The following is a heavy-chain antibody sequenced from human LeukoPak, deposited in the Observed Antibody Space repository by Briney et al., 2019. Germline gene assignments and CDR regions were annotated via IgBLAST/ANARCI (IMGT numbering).Heavy chain of an antibody. CDR2: LRYDGSHK. D-gene: IGHD2-15*01. CDR1: IFTFRSYG. J-gene: IGHJ5*02. V-gene: IGHV3-30*02. Sequence: GVSQRLSCAASIFTFRSYGMHWVRQAPGKGLVWVAFLRYDGSHKYYADSVKGRFTISRDNSKNTLYLQMNSLRAEDTAVYYCAKDLPVGYCSGGSCYADLEFDPWGQGTLVTVSS. CDR3: AKDLPVGYCSGGSCYADLEFDP.